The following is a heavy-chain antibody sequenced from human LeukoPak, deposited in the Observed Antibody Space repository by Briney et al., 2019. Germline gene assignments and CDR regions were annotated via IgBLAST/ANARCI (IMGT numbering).Heavy chain of an antibody. CDR1: GFTFSNAW. Sequence: PGGSLRLSCAASGFTFSNAWMTWVRQAPGKGLEYVSAISSNGGSTYYADSVKGRFTISRDNSKNTLYLQMSSLRAEDTAVYYCVKDGSGSYYTYYFDYWGQGTLVTASS. V-gene: IGHV3-64D*06. CDR2: ISSNGGST. D-gene: IGHD3-10*01. CDR3: VKDGSGSYYTYYFDY. J-gene: IGHJ4*02.